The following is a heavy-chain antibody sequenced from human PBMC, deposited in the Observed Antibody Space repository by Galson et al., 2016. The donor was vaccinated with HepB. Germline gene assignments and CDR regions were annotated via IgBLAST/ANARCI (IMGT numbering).Heavy chain of an antibody. CDR3: ARDNSHCGRTSCIPTYRYFDL. Sequence: SLRLSCAASGISFSTFSMNWVRQAPGQGLEWLSSISSNGDFINYADSVQGRFTISRDNADNSLFLHMSSLRAEDTEIYYCARDNSHCGRTSCIPTYRYFDLWGRGTLVTVSS. D-gene: IGHD2-2*01. CDR1: GISFSTFS. J-gene: IGHJ2*01. V-gene: IGHV3-21*01. CDR2: ISSNGDFI.